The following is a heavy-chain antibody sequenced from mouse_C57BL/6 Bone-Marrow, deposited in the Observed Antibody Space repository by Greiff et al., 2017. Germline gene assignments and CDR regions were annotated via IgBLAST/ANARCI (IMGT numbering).Heavy chain of an antibody. CDR2: IRSKSNNYAT. CDR1: GFSFNTYA. D-gene: IGHD2-4*01. J-gene: IGHJ4*01. CDR3: VRLEAYYDYDGAMDY. Sequence: EVHLVESGGGLVQPKGSLKLSCAASGFSFNTYAMNWVRQAPGTGLEWVARIRSKSNNYATYYADSVKDRFTISRDVSESMLYVQVYNVQTEDTAMYSCVRLEAYYDYDGAMDYWGQGTSVTVSS. V-gene: IGHV10-1*01.